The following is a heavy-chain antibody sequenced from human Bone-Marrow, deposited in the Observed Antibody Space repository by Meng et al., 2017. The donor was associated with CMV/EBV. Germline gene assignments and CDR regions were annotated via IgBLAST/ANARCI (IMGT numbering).Heavy chain of an antibody. J-gene: IGHJ4*02. V-gene: IGHV4-31*02. CDR2: IYFSGTT. Sequence: VSGASISSGGYYWSWIRQHPRKGLEWIGYIYFSGTTLYNPSLKSRVTISVDTSKNQFSLNLSSVTAADTAVYYCASFRSGGDCYPDYWGQGTLVTVSS. D-gene: IGHD2-21*02. CDR3: ASFRSGGDCYPDY. CDR1: GASISSGGYY.